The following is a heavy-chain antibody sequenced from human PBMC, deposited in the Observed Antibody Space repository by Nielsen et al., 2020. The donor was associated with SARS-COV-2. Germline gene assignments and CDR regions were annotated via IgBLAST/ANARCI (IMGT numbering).Heavy chain of an antibody. CDR2: INPNSGGT. J-gene: IGHJ6*02. CDR3: AREPSKDNWKSPRGGGYGMDV. V-gene: IGHV1-2*02. CDR1: GYTFTGYY. Sequence: ASVKVSCKASGYTFTGYYMHWVRQAPGQGLEWMGWINPNSGGTNYAQKFQGRVTITADKSTSTAYMELSSLRSEDTAVYYCAREPSKDNWKSPRGGGYGMDVWGQGTTVTVSS. D-gene: IGHD1-1*01.